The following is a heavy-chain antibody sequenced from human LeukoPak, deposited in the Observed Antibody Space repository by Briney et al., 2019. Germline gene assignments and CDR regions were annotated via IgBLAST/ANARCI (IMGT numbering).Heavy chain of an antibody. CDR3: ARRGYFRDTAMVTGYYYYGMDV. Sequence: SVKVSCKASGGTFISYAISWVRQAPGQGVEWMGGIIPIFGTANYAQKLQGRVTITADKSTSTAYMELSSLRSEDTAVYYCARRGYFRDTAMVTGYYYYGMDVWGKGTTVTVSS. J-gene: IGHJ6*04. D-gene: IGHD5-18*01. CDR1: GGTFISYA. CDR2: IIPIFGTA. V-gene: IGHV1-69*06.